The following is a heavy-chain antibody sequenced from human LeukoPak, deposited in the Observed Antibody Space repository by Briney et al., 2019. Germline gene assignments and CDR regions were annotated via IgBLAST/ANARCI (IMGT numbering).Heavy chain of an antibody. J-gene: IGHJ4*02. Sequence: GGSLRLSCAASGFTFSSYEMNWVRLAPGKRLEWVSYISTSGNTIFYADSVKGRFTISRDNAKNSLYLQMNSLRAEDTAVYYCARVSGWLDYWGQGTLVTVSS. CDR2: ISTSGNTI. V-gene: IGHV3-48*03. CDR1: GFTFSSYE. D-gene: IGHD6-19*01. CDR3: ARVSGWLDY.